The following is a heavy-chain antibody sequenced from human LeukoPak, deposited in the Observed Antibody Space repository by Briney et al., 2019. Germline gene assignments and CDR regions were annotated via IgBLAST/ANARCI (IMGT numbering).Heavy chain of an antibody. CDR2: IIPIFGTA. D-gene: IGHD6-13*01. J-gene: IGHJ4*02. CDR3: ARVPIAAAAQMGGYFDY. Sequence: SVKVSCKASGGTFSSYAISWVRQAPGQGLEWMGGIIPIFGTANYAQKFQGRVTITADESTSTAYMELSSLRSEDTAVYYCARVPIAAAAQMGGYFDYWGQGTLVTVSS. V-gene: IGHV1-69*01. CDR1: GGTFSSYA.